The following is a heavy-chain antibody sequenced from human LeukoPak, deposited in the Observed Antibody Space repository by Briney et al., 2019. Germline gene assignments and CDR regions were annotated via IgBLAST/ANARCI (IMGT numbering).Heavy chain of an antibody. CDR3: ARGLPHDYYYYYMDV. CDR1: GVTFSSHA. Sequence: ASVKVSCKASGVTFSSHAISWVRQAPGQGLEWMGGIIPIFGTANYAQKFQGRVTITTDESTSTAYMELSSLRSEDTAVYYCARGLPHDYYYYYMDVWGKGTTVTVSS. CDR2: IIPIFGTA. V-gene: IGHV1-69*05. J-gene: IGHJ6*03.